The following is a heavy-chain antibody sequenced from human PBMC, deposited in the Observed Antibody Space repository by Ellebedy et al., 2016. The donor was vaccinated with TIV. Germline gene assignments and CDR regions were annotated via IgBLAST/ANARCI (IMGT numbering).Heavy chain of an antibody. CDR1: GDSMRSYY. Sequence: MPSETLSLTCSVPGDSMRSYYWSWIRQPPGGGLKYIGHISYTGITNYNPSLRSRVALSVDTTKNQFSLKMNSMTPADTAVYFCAARWGRGYFDFWGQGTLVTVSS. CDR2: ISYTGIT. J-gene: IGHJ4*02. V-gene: IGHV4-59*01. D-gene: IGHD2-21*02. CDR3: AARWGRGYFDF.